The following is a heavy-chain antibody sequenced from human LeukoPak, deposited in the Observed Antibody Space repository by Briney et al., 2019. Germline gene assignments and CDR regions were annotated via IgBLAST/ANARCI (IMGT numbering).Heavy chain of an antibody. V-gene: IGHV4-39*01. Sequence: SETLSLTCTVSGGSISSSSYYWGWIRQPPGKGLEWIGCIYYSGSTYYNPSLKSRVTISVDTSKNQFSLKLSSVTAADTAVYYCARHNYGSGSYYYYYMDVWGKGTTVTVSS. J-gene: IGHJ6*03. CDR1: GGSISSSSYY. CDR2: IYYSGST. CDR3: ARHNYGSGSYYYYYMDV. D-gene: IGHD3-10*01.